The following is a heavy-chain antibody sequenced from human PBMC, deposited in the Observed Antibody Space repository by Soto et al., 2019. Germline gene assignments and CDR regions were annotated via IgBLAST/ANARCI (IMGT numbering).Heavy chain of an antibody. CDR2: TYYRSKWYN. J-gene: IGHJ6*02. V-gene: IGHV6-1*01. CDR3: ARYTTVTTFSSYGMDV. Sequence: SQTLSLTCAISGDSVSRNSAAWNWIRQSPSRGLEWLGRTYYRSKWYNDYAVSVKSRIAINPDTSKNQFSLQLNSLRAEDTAVYYCARYTTVTTFSSYGMDVWGQGTTVTVSS. CDR1: GDSVSRNSAA. D-gene: IGHD4-4*01.